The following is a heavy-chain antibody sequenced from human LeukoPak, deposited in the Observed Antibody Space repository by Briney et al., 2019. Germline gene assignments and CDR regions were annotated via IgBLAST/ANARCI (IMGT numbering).Heavy chain of an antibody. Sequence: SETLSLTCTVSGGSISSYYWSWIRQPPGKGLEWIGYIYYSGSTNYNPSLKSRVTISVDTSKNQFSLKLSSVTAADTAVYYCARVVVVAARGDWFDPWGQGTLVTVFS. CDR3: ARVVVVAARGDWFDP. CDR2: IYYSGST. CDR1: GGSISSYY. V-gene: IGHV4-59*01. J-gene: IGHJ5*02. D-gene: IGHD2-15*01.